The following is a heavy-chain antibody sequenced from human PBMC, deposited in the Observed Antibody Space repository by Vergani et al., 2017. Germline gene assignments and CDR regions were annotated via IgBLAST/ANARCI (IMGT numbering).Heavy chain of an antibody. J-gene: IGHJ5*02. Sequence: EVQLVESGGGLVQPGGSLRLSCAASGFTFSSYWMSWVRQAPGKGLEWVANIKQDGSEKNYVDSVKGRFTISRDNAKKSLYLQINSLRAEDTAVYYCARGRITGTRWIDPWGQGTLVTVSS. V-gene: IGHV3-7*01. CDR2: IKQDGSEK. CDR3: ARGRITGTRWIDP. CDR1: GFTFSSYW. D-gene: IGHD1-7*01.